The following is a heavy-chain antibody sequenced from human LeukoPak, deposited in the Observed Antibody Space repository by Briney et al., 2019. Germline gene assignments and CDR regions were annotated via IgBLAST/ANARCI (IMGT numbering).Heavy chain of an antibody. CDR2: INSPSSTI. CDR3: ARDFSF. V-gene: IGHV3-48*04. CDR1: GFTFSGYS. Sequence: PGGSLRLSCVASGFTFSGYSLNWVRQAPGKGLEWLSYINSPSSTIYYADSVRGRFTSSRDNAKNSLYLQMNSLRAEDTAVYYCARDFSFWGQGTLVTVSS. J-gene: IGHJ4*02.